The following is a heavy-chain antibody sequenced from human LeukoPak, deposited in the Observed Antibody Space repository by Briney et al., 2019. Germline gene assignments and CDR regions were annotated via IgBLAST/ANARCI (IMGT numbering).Heavy chain of an antibody. J-gene: IGHJ4*02. V-gene: IGHV1-18*01. Sequence: ASVKVSCKASGYTFTCYGISWVRQAPGQGLEWMGWISAYNGNTNYAQKLQGRVTMTTDTSTSTAYMELRSLRSDDTAVYYCARDSDIVVVPAATPIGYWGQGTLVTVSS. CDR1: GYTFTCYG. CDR3: ARDSDIVVVPAATPIGY. CDR2: ISAYNGNT. D-gene: IGHD2-2*01.